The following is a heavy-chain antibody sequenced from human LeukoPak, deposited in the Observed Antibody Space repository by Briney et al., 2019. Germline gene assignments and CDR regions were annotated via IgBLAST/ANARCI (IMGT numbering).Heavy chain of an antibody. CDR3: ARVSPSTSYTY. CDR2: ISSSSSYI. J-gene: IGHJ4*02. Sequence: GGSLRLSCAASGFTFSSYSMNWVRQAPGKGVEWVSSISSSSSYIYYADSVKGRFTISRDNAKNSLYLQMNSLRAEDTAVYYCARVSPSTSYTYWGQGTLVTVSS. D-gene: IGHD2-2*01. CDR1: GFTFSSYS. V-gene: IGHV3-21*01.